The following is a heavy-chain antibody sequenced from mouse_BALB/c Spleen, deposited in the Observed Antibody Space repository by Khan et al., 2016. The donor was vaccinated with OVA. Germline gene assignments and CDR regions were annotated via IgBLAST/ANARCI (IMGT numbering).Heavy chain of an antibody. V-gene: IGHV3-2*02. Sequence: EVQLQESGPGLVKPSQSLSLTCTVTSYSITSDYAWNWIRQFPGNKLEWMGFISYSGNTKYNPSLKSRFSITRDTSKNQFFLQLNSVTTGDTATYYCARVYGGDFDYWGQGTSLTVSS. CDR3: ARVYGGDFDY. CDR1: SYSITSDYA. D-gene: IGHD1-1*01. CDR2: ISYSGNT. J-gene: IGHJ2*02.